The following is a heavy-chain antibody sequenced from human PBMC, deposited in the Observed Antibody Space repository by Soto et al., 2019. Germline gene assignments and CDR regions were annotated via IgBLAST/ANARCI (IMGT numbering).Heavy chain of an antibody. CDR2: IYYSGST. J-gene: IGHJ6*02. CDR1: GGSISSGGYY. CDR3: VGDRGSTGYYHGGTYSYYGMDV. D-gene: IGHD3-22*01. Sequence: QVQLQESGPGLVKPSQTLSLTCSVSGGSISSGGYYWTWIRQHPGKGLEWIGYIYYSGSTYYNPSLKSRVTMSLDTSKNQFSLKLSSVTAADTAVYYCVGDRGSTGYYHGGTYSYYGMDVWGQGTTVTVSS. V-gene: IGHV4-31*03.